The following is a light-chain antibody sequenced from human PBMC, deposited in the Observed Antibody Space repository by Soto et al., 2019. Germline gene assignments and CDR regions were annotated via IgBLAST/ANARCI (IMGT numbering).Light chain of an antibody. J-gene: IGLJ2*01. CDR2: EGT. CDR1: HSDVGSYNL. V-gene: IGLV2-23*01. CDR3: CSYAGSFSVV. Sequence: QSALTQPASVSGSPGQSITISCTGTHSDVGSYNLVSWYQQNPGKAPKLMIYEGTKRPSGVSDRFSGSKSGNTASLTISGLEAEDEADYYCCSYAGSFSVVFGGGTKLTVL.